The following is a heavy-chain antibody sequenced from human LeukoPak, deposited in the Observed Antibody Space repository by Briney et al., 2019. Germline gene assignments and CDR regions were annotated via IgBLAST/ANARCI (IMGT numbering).Heavy chain of an antibody. V-gene: IGHV3-30*03. J-gene: IGHJ4*02. CDR3: ARVESGWYLDY. Sequence: GGSLRLSCAASGFTFSSYGMHWVRQAPVKGLEWVAVISYDGSNKYYADSVKGRFTISRDNSKNTLYLQMNSLRAEDTAVYYCARVESGWYLDYWGQGTLVTVSS. CDR1: GFTFSSYG. D-gene: IGHD6-19*01. CDR2: ISYDGSNK.